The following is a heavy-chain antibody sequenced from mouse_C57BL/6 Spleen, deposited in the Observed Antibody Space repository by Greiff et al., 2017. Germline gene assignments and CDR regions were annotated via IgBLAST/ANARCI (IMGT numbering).Heavy chain of an antibody. V-gene: IGHV3-6*01. J-gene: IGHJ2*01. CDR3: AREGNYFDY. Sequence: EVQLQESGPGLVKPSQSLSLTCSVTGYSITSGYYWNWIRQFPGTKLEWLAYKSYDGSNTYNPSLKNRISLTRYTSKNPFFLKLNSVTTEDTATYYCAREGNYFDYWGQGTTLTVSS. CDR2: KSYDGSN. CDR1: GYSITSGYY.